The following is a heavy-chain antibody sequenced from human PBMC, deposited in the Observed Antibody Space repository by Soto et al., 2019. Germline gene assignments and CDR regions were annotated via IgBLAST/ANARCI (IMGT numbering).Heavy chain of an antibody. CDR3: ASLGYCSSTSCSPQS. J-gene: IGHJ4*02. D-gene: IGHD2-2*01. CDR1: GGTFSSYT. Sequence: SVKVSCKASGGTFSSYTISWVRQAPGQGLEWMGRIIPILGIANYAQKFQGRVTITADKSTSTAYMELSSLRSEDTAVYYCASLGYCSSTSCSPQSWGQGTLVTVSS. V-gene: IGHV1-69*02. CDR2: IIPILGIA.